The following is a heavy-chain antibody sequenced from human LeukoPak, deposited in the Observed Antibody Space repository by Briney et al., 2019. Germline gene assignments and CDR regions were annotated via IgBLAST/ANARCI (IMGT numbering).Heavy chain of an antibody. V-gene: IGHV3-74*01. J-gene: IGHJ1*01. CDR1: GFTFSSYW. Sequence: GGSLRLSCAASGFTFSSYWLHWVRQAPGQGLEWVARINSDGADISYGDSVKGRFTISRDNAKNTLSLQMNSLRVEDTAVDLCFQQWGQGTLVNVS. CDR3: FQQ. CDR2: INSDGADI.